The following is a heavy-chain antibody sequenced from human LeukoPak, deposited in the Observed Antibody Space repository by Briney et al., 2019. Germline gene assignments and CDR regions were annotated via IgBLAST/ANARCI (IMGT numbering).Heavy chain of an antibody. CDR1: GRSISISSYY. CDR3: ARDFHDYGLDY. CDR2: IYYSGST. J-gene: IGHJ4*02. V-gene: IGHV4-39*07. D-gene: IGHD4-17*01. Sequence: SETPSLTCTVSGRSISISSYYWGWIRQPPGKGLKWIGSIYYSGSTYYNPSLKSRVTISVDRSKNHFSLKLSSVTAADTAVYYCARDFHDYGLDYWGQGTLVTVSS.